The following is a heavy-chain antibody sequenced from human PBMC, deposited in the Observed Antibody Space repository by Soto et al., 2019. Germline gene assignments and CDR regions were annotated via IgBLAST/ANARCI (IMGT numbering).Heavy chain of an antibody. V-gene: IGHV3-15*01. CDR2: IKSKTDGGTT. J-gene: IGHJ5*02. CDR3: TTVMGDTYYYDSSGYYNWFDP. CDR1: GFTFSNAW. D-gene: IGHD3-22*01. Sequence: GVLRLSCAASGFTFSNAWMSWVRQAPGKGLEWVGRIKSKTDGGTTDYAAPVKGRFTISRDDSKNTLYLQMNSLKTEDTAVYYCTTVMGDTYYYDSSGYYNWFDPWGQGTLVTVSS.